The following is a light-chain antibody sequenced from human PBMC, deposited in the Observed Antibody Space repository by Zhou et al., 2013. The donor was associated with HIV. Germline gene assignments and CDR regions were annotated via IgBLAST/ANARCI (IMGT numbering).Light chain of an antibody. CDR1: QGISNY. CDR3: QQYNSYWT. J-gene: IGKJ1*01. Sequence: DIQMTQSPSSLSASVGDRVTISCRASQGISNYLAWYQQKPGKVPKLLMYAASTLQSGVPSRFSGSGSGTDFTLTISSLQPDDFATYYCQQYNSYWTFGQGTKVEIK. CDR2: AAS. V-gene: IGKV1-27*01.